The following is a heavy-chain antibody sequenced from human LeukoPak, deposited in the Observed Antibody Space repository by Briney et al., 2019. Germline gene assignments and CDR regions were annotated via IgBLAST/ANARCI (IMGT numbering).Heavy chain of an antibody. D-gene: IGHD3-10*01. Sequence: PSETLSLTCTVSGGSISSYYWSWLRQPPGKGLEWIGYIYYSGSTNYNPSLKSRVTISVDTSKNQFSLKLSSVTAADTAVYYCARSSMVTWFGELDYWGQGTLVTVSS. V-gene: IGHV4-59*01. CDR2: IYYSGST. CDR3: ARSSMVTWFGELDY. CDR1: GGSISSYY. J-gene: IGHJ4*02.